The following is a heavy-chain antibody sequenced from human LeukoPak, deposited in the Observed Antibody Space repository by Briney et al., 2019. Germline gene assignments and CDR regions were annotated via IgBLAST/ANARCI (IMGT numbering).Heavy chain of an antibody. CDR1: GFTFSSYS. V-gene: IGHV3-23*01. CDR2: MSAGGGST. Sequence: PGGSLRLSCAASGFTFSSYSMNWVRQAPGKGLGWVSTMSAGGGSTYYADSVEGRFTISRDNSKNRLYLQMNSLRAEDTAVYYCAKDGVDVWGQGTTVIVSS. D-gene: IGHD2-8*01. CDR3: AKDGVDV. J-gene: IGHJ6*02.